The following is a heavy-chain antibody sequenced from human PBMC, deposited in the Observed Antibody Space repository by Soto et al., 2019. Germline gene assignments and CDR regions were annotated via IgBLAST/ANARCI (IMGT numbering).Heavy chain of an antibody. J-gene: IGHJ4*02. Sequence: GGSLRLSCAASGFTFSSYAMHWVRQGPGKGLEWVAVISYDGSNKYYADSVKGRFTISRDNSKNTLYLQMNRLRAEETAVYYCARTIRFLEWLLPFDYWGQGTLVTVSS. CDR2: ISYDGSNK. V-gene: IGHV3-30-3*01. CDR1: GFTFSSYA. CDR3: ARTIRFLEWLLPFDY. D-gene: IGHD3-3*01.